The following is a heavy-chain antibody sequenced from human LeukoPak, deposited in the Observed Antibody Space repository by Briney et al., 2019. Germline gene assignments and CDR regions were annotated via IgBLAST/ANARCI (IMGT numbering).Heavy chain of an antibody. CDR3: TSAYSSSQIPY. V-gene: IGHV3-53*01. J-gene: IGHJ4*02. D-gene: IGHD6-13*01. Sequence: SGGSLRLSCAASGFTVSSNYMSWVRQAPGKGLEWVSVIYSGGSTYYADSVKGRFTISRDNSKNTLYLQMNSLRAEDTAVYYCTSAYSSSQIPYWGQGTLVTVSS. CDR1: GFTVSSNY. CDR2: IYSGGST.